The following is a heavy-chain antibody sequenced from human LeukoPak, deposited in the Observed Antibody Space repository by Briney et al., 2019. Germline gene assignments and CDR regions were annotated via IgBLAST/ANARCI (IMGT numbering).Heavy chain of an antibody. V-gene: IGHV3-7*01. J-gene: IGHJ4*02. CDR1: GFTFSSYW. Sequence: GGSLRLSCAVSGFTFSSYWMSWVRQAPGKGLEWVANIKQDGSEKYYVDSVKGRFTISRDNAKNSLYLQMNSLRAEDTAVYYCARAMCSTSCYLSFDYWGQGTLVTVSS. CDR3: ARAMCSTSCYLSFDY. D-gene: IGHD2-2*01. CDR2: IKQDGSEK.